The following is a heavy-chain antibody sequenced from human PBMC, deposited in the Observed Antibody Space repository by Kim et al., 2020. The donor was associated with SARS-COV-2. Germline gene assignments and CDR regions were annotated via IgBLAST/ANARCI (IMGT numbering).Heavy chain of an antibody. Sequence: GGSLRLSCAASGFTFSSYWMHWVRQAPGKGLVWVSRIKSDGSSTRYADSVKGRFTISRDNAKNTLYLQMNSLRAEDTAVYYCARGTTSGPVVATDYWGQGTLVTVSS. V-gene: IGHV3-74*01. J-gene: IGHJ4*02. CDR3: ARGTTSGPVVATDY. CDR2: IKSDGSST. D-gene: IGHD3-22*01. CDR1: GFTFSSYW.